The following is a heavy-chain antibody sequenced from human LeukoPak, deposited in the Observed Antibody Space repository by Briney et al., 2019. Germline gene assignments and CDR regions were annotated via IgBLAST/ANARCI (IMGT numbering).Heavy chain of an antibody. V-gene: IGHV3-30-3*01. Sequence: GRSLRLSCAASGFTFSSYAMHWVRQAPGKALEWVAVISYDGSNKYYADSVKGRFTISRDNSKNTLYLQMNSLRAEDTAVYYCARDNYCSSTSCYLYYYYYGMDVWGQGTTVTVSS. D-gene: IGHD2-2*01. CDR1: GFTFSSYA. J-gene: IGHJ6*02. CDR3: ARDNYCSSTSCYLYYYYYGMDV. CDR2: ISYDGSNK.